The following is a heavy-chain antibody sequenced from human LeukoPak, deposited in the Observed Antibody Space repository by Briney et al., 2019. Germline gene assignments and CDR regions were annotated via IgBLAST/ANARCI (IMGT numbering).Heavy chain of an antibody. Sequence: ASVKVTCKVSGYTLTELSMHWVRQAPGKGLEWMGGFDPEDGETIYAQKFQGRVTMTEDTSTDTAYMELSSLRSEDTAVYYCAVAGSSGWYYFDYWGQGTLVTVSS. D-gene: IGHD6-19*01. CDR2: FDPEDGET. V-gene: IGHV1-24*01. J-gene: IGHJ4*02. CDR3: AVAGSSGWYYFDY. CDR1: GYTLTELS.